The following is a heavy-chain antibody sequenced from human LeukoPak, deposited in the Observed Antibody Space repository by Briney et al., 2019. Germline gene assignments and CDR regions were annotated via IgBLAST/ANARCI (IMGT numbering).Heavy chain of an antibody. CDR2: ISYDGSNK. CDR1: GFTFSSYG. V-gene: IGHV3-30*18. J-gene: IGHJ4*02. Sequence: GGSLRLSCAASGFTFSSYGMHWVRQAPGKGLEWVAVISYDGSNKYYADSVKGRFTISRDNSKNTLYLQMNSLRAEDTAVYYCAKGPPYSSGRISFDYWGQGTLVTVSS. D-gene: IGHD6-19*01. CDR3: AKGPPYSSGRISFDY.